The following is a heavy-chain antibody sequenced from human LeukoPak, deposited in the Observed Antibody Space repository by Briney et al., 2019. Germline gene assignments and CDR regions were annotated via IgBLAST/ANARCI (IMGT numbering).Heavy chain of an antibody. Sequence: SETLSLTCTVSGVSISSGGSYWSWIRQHPGKGLEWIGYIYYSGSTYYNPSLKSRVTMSVDTSKNQFSLNLSPVTAADSAVYYCARTRDGYKYGDWGQGTLVTVSS. CDR2: IYYSGST. V-gene: IGHV4-31*03. CDR1: GVSISSGGSY. J-gene: IGHJ4*02. CDR3: ARTRDGYKYGD. D-gene: IGHD5-24*01.